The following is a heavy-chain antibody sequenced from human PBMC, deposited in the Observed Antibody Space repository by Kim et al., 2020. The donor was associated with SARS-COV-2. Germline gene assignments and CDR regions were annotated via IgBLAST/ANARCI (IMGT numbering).Heavy chain of an antibody. D-gene: IGHD1-26*01. V-gene: IGHV4-34*01. J-gene: IGHJ3*02. Sequence: PSLKSRFTISVDTSKNQFSLKLSSVTAADTAVYYCAFRGSYYVLNAFDIWGQGTMVTVSS. CDR3: AFRGSYYVLNAFDI.